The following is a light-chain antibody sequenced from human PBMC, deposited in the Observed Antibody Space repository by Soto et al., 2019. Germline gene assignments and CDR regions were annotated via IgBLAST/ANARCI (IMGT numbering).Light chain of an antibody. J-gene: IGKJ4*01. CDR1: HDIGKS. V-gene: IGKV1-27*01. CDR3: QNYNSAPFI. Sequence: DFQMTQSPPSLSASIGDRVTVTCRASHDIGKSLAWYQQRPGKSPTILIYGASTLQSGVPPRFSGSGSGTDFTLAISTLRPEDVATYYCQNYNSAPFIFGGGTKVEVK. CDR2: GAS.